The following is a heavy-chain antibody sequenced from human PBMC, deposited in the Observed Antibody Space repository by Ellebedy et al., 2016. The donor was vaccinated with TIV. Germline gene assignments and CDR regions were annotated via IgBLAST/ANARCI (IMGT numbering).Heavy chain of an antibody. CDR2: ISAYNGNT. J-gene: IGHJ4*02. Sequence: ASVKVSXKASGYTFTSYGISWVRQAPGQGLEWMGWISAYNGNTNYAQKLQGRVTMTTDTSTSTAYMELRSLRSDDTAVYYCAADAGNDFWSPDISVWGQGTLVTVSS. CDR3: AADAGNDFWSPDISV. D-gene: IGHD3-3*01. CDR1: GYTFTSYG. V-gene: IGHV1-18*01.